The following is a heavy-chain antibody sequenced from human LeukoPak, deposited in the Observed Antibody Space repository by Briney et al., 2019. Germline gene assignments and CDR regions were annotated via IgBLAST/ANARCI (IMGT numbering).Heavy chain of an antibody. CDR2: ISGGGAGT. CDR3: AKGESGSYYGSFDY. Sequence: QPGGSLRLSCAASGFTFSSYAMSWVRQAPGKGLEWVSGISGGGAGTNYAVSVKGRFTISRDNSKNTLYLQMNSLSAEDAAVYYCAKGESGSYYGSFDYWGQGTLVTVSA. V-gene: IGHV3-23*01. J-gene: IGHJ4*02. CDR1: GFTFSSYA. D-gene: IGHD1-26*01.